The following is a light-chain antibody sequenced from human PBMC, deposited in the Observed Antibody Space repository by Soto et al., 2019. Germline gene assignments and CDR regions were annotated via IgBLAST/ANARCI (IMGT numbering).Light chain of an antibody. CDR3: AAWDDSLIGFYV. CDR2: NTN. V-gene: IGLV1-44*01. CDR1: TSNVGSNT. Sequence: QSVLTQTPSASGTPGQRVTISCSGSTSNVGSNTVSWYQQLPGTAPRLLIYNTNQRPSGVPDRFSASKSGTSASLAISGLQSEDEADYYCAAWDDSLIGFYVFGTGTKLTVL. J-gene: IGLJ1*01.